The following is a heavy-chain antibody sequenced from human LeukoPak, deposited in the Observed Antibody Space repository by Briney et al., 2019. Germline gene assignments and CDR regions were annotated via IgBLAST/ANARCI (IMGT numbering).Heavy chain of an antibody. CDR3: ATDSSGYYGYYYGMDV. V-gene: IGHV4-61*02. J-gene: IGHJ6*02. CDR1: VGSICTGSYY. D-gene: IGHD3-22*01. CDR2: IYTSGRT. Sequence: SQTLSLTSTVSVGSICTGSYYSSWIRQPAGKGLGCIGLIYTSGRTNYNPSLKSRATTSVDTPKNQFSLKLSSVSAADTAVYYCATDSSGYYGYYYGMDVWGQGTTVTVSS.